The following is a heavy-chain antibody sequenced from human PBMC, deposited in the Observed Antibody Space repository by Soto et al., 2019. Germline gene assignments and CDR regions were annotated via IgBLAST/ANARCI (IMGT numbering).Heavy chain of an antibody. Sequence: PGGSLRLSCVGSGFIFNDYYMVWVRQAPGKGLEWVSYISSSSSNIKYADSVKGRFTISRDNAENSLYLQMNGLRAEDTAVYYCARGYYDIEASGDPWGQGTLVTVSS. J-gene: IGHJ5*02. CDR2: ISSSSSNI. CDR1: GFIFNDYY. V-gene: IGHV3-11*06. D-gene: IGHD3-9*01. CDR3: ARGYYDIEASGDP.